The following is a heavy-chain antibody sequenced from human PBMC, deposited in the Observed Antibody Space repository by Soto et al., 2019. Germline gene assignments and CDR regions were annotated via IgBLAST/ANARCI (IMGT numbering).Heavy chain of an antibody. Sequence: ASVNVSCKASGYSFIDYYIHWVRQAPGQGFECMGRISPKSGGTNYAQKFEGRVTMTWDTSLNTAYMELSSLISDDTAVYYCARPPGYISDWYYFDLWGQGTLVTVSS. CDR2: ISPKSGGT. CDR3: ARPPGYISDWYYFDL. J-gene: IGHJ4*02. CDR1: GYSFIDYY. D-gene: IGHD3-9*01. V-gene: IGHV1-2*02.